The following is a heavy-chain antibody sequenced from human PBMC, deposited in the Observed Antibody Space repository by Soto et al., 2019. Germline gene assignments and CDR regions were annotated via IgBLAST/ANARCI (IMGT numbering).Heavy chain of an antibody. J-gene: IGHJ4*02. CDR1: GGSITSSGYY. D-gene: IGHD2-2*01. V-gene: IGHV4-31*03. CDR2: TSKRGST. Sequence: QVQLQESGPGLVKPSQTLSLTCTVSGGSITSSGYYWSRIRQHPGEGLEWIGFTSKRGSTSYNPSLKSRVTIAVDTTSNQFSLNLKSVTAADTAVYYCARGGGSTKVDYWGQGTLVTVSP. CDR3: ARGGGSTKVDY.